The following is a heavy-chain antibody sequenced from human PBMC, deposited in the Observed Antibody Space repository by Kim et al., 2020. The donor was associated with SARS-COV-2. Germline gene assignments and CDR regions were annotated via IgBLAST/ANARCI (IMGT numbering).Heavy chain of an antibody. Sequence: ASVKVSCKASGYTFTGYYMHWVRQAPGQGLEWMGWINPNSGGTNYAQKFQGRVTMTRDTSISTAYMELSRLRSDDTAVYYCARDGYDFWSGLFDYWGQGTLVTVSS. CDR1: GYTFTGYY. V-gene: IGHV1-2*02. J-gene: IGHJ4*02. CDR3: ARDGYDFWSGLFDY. D-gene: IGHD3-3*01. CDR2: INPNSGGT.